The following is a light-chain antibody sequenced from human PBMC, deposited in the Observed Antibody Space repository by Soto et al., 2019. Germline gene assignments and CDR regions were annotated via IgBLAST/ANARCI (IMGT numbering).Light chain of an antibody. Sequence: EIVLTQSPGTLSLSPGERATHSCRASQSLSDSYLAWYQQKPGHPPRLLIYAASSKATGIPDRCSGSVSGTDFSLTNSRLQPEDFVVYYCKHPGTAPQNPFGQATQLEIK. CDR3: KHPGTAPQNP. J-gene: IGKJ2*01. CDR2: AAS. CDR1: QSLSDSY. V-gene: IGKV3-20*01.